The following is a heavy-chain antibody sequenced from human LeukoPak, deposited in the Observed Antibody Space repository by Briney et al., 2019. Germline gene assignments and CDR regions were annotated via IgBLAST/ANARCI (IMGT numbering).Heavy chain of an antibody. J-gene: IGHJ4*02. D-gene: IGHD4-17*01. V-gene: IGHV4-34*01. CDR3: ARESDYGDYEY. CDR1: GGSFSGYY. CDR2: INHSGST. Sequence: SETLSLTCAVYGGSFSGYYWSWIRQPPGKGLEWIGEINHSGSTNYNPSLKSRVTISVDTSKNQFSLKLSSVTAADTAVYCCARESDYGDYEYWGQGTLVTVSS.